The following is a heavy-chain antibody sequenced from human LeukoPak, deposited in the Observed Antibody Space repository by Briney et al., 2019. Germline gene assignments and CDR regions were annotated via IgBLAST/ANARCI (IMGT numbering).Heavy chain of an antibody. V-gene: IGHV3-74*01. CDR2: INSDGGST. D-gene: IGHD2/OR15-2a*01. J-gene: IGHJ4*02. CDR1: GFTFSSYW. CDR3: ATQSYFQFDY. Sequence: GGSLRLSCVASGFTFSSYWIHWVRQAPGKGLVWVSRINSDGGSTDYADSVKGRFTISRDNAKNTLYLQMNSLRAEDTAVYYCATQSYFQFDYWGQGTLVTVSS.